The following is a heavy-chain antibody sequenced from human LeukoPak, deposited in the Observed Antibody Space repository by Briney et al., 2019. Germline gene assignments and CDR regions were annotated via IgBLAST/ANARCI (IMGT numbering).Heavy chain of an antibody. CDR3: TKDLFSGKWLQPDFDC. CDR2: IRYDGSTK. J-gene: IGHJ4*02. Sequence: GGSLRLSCAGSGFTIRSYGIHWVRQAPGKGLEWVAFIRYDGSTKYYADSVKGRFTISRDNSRNTLYLEMNSLRAEDTAVYYCTKDLFSGKWLQPDFDCWGQGALVTVSS. V-gene: IGHV3-30*02. CDR1: GFTIRSYG. D-gene: IGHD5-24*01.